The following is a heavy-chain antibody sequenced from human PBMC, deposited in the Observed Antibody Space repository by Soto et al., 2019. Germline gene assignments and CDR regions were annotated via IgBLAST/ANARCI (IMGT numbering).Heavy chain of an antibody. J-gene: IGHJ3*02. CDR1: GFTVSSYE. D-gene: IGHD5-12*01. Sequence: PGGSLRLSCAASGFTVSSYEMDWVRQAPGKGLEWVAYISISGGTIYYGDSVEGRFTISRDNADNSLYLQMNSLRAEDTAVYYCTKEKSVINSGYDAFGIWGRGTVVTVSS. CDR2: ISISGGTI. CDR3: TKEKSVINSGYDAFGI. V-gene: IGHV3-48*03.